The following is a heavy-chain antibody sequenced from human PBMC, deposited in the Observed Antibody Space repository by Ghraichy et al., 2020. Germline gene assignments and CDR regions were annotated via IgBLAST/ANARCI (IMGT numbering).Heavy chain of an antibody. CDR3: ARVMTSYCGCYCYSHYFDF. D-gene: IGHD2-21*02. J-gene: IGHJ4*02. Sequence: SETLSLTCTVSGGSVSSGSHHWSWIRQPPGKGLEWIGSIYHTGSTNYNPSLKSRVTISVDTSKNQFSLKLRTVTAADTAVYYCARVMTSYCGCYCYSHYFDFWGQCTLVTASS. CDR2: IYHTGST. CDR1: GGSVSSGSHH. V-gene: IGHV4-61*01.